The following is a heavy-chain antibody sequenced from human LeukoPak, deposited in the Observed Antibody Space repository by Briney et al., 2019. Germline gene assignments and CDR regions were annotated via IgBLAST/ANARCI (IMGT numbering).Heavy chain of an antibody. CDR2: IKTDGSQK. D-gene: IGHD3-10*01. V-gene: IGHV3-7*01. J-gene: IGHJ5*02. Sequence: GGSLRLSCAASGFTFRNYWMSWVRQAPGKGLEWVANIKTDGSQKYYVDSVGGRFAISRDNAKSSLYLQMNSLRAEDTAVCHCARDWDGSGTVFDLWGQGTLVTVSS. CDR3: ARDWDGSGTVFDL. CDR1: GFTFRNYW.